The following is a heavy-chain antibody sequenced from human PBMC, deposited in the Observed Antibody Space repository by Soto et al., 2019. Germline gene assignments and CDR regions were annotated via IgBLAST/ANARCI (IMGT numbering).Heavy chain of an antibody. D-gene: IGHD2-2*01. V-gene: IGHV4-34*01. CDR2: INHSGST. CDR3: ARGLKMRYQLLLTYYYYYYMDV. CDR1: GGSFSGYY. Sequence: QVQLQQWGAGLLKPSETLSLTCAVYGGSFSGYYWSWIRQPPGKGLEWIGEINHSGSTNYNPSLKGRVTISVDTSKNQFSLKLSSVTAADTAVYYCARGLKMRYQLLLTYYYYYYMDVWGKGTTVTVSS. J-gene: IGHJ6*03.